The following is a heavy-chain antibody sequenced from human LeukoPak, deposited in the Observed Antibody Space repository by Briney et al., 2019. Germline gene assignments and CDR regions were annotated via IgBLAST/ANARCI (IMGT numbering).Heavy chain of an antibody. CDR2: ISAYNGNT. J-gene: IGHJ4*02. Sequence: ASVKVSCKASGYTFTIYGISGVRQAPGQGLEWMGWISAYNGNTNYAQKLQGRVIMTPATSTSTAYMELRSLRSDDTAVYYCAREVSSGWYGSSSDYWGQGTLVTVSS. CDR1: GYTFTIYG. V-gene: IGHV1-18*01. CDR3: AREVSSGWYGSSSDY. D-gene: IGHD6-19*01.